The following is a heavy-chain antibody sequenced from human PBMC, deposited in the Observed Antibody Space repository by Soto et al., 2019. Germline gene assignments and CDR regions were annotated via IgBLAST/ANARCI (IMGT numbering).Heavy chain of an antibody. CDR1: GGSLKSGGYY. CDR3: ARAVTSTHTSFDL. V-gene: IGHV4-31*02. CDR2: IYYTGPT. J-gene: IGHJ5*02. Sequence: QVQLQESGPGLVKPSQTLSLTCTVSGGSLKSGGYYWSWIRQHPGRGLEWIGYIYYTGPTYYNPSPESRFTFSVATSTNQFSLKLSSVTAAATAVYYCARAVTSTHTSFDLWGHVTLVTVSS. D-gene: IGHD2-2*01.